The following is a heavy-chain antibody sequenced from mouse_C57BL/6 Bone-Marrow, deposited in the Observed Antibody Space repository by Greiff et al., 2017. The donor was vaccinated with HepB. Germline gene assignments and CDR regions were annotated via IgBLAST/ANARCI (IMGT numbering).Heavy chain of an antibody. CDR3: ARDQHY. CDR1: GFTFSSYA. CDR2: ISDGGSYT. Sequence: EVQGVESGGGLVKPGGSLKLSCAASGFTFSSYAMSWVRQTPEKRLEWVATISDGGSYTYYPDNVKGRFTISRDNAKNNLYLQMSHLKSEDTAMYYCARDQHYWGQGTTLTVSS. J-gene: IGHJ2*01. V-gene: IGHV5-4*01.